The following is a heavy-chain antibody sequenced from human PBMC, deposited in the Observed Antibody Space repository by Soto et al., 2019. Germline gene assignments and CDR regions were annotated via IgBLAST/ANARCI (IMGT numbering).Heavy chain of an antibody. J-gene: IGHJ5*02. CDR3: VKNSGWFNT. D-gene: IGHD3-10*01. CDR2: IDGSGGIT. CDR1: GFNFGTTD. Sequence: QLLQSGGGLVQPGGSLTLSCAASGFNFGTTDMRWVRQAPGEGLEWVSTIDGSGGITYYADSVKVRFNISRDNSRNTVYLQMNSLRGDDTALYYCVKNSGWFNTWGQGALVTVSS. V-gene: IGHV3-23*01.